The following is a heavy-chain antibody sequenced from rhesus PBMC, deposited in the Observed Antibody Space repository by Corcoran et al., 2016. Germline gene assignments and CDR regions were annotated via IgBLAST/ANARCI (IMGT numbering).Heavy chain of an antibody. CDR2: IDWDDDK. Sequence: QVTLQESGPALVKPTPTPPLTCTFSGFSLSTPGMRVNWIPQPPGKALEWIARIDWDDDKYYSTSLKSRLTISKDTSKNQVVLTMTNMDPVDTATYYCARANSGSWKFDYWGQGVLVTVSS. CDR3: ARANSGSWKFDY. V-gene: IGHV2S2*01. CDR1: GFSLSTPGMR. D-gene: IGHD6-25*01. J-gene: IGHJ4*01.